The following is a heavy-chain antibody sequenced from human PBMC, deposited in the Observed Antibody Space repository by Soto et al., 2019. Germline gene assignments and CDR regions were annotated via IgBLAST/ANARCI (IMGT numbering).Heavy chain of an antibody. Sequence: LEILSLTCTVSGHSMSNTDCFWGWIRQTPWSDLQWIGSLFYTGHTYYNPSLLSRVTISADTSKNQFSLKLSSVTAADTAVYYCARHSSPNKSITIFGEAEDWFDPWGQGTLVTSPQ. CDR3: ARHSSPNKSITIFGEAEDWFDP. J-gene: IGHJ5*02. CDR2: LFYTGHT. D-gene: IGHD3-3*01. V-gene: IGHV4-39*01. CDR1: GHSMSNTDCF.